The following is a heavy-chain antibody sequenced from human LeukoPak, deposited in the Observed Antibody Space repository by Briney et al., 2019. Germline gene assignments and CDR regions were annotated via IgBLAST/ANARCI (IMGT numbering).Heavy chain of an antibody. V-gene: IGHV1-24*01. D-gene: IGHD6-19*01. CDR2: FDPEDGET. J-gene: IGHJ5*02. CDR1: GCTLTELS. CDR3: APVKRDVAVAGNWFDP. Sequence: ASVKVSCKVSGCTLTELSMHWVRQAPGKGLEWMGGFDPEDGETIYAQKFQGRVTMTEDTSTDTAYMDLSSLRSEATAVYYGAPVKRDVAVAGNWFDPWGQGTLVTVSS.